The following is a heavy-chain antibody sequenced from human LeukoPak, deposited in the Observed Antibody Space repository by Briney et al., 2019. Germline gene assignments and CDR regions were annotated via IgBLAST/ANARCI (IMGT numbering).Heavy chain of an antibody. CDR2: IYYSGST. CDR1: GGSISSSSYY. J-gene: IGHJ4*02. CDR3: ARHLDTAMVFDY. Sequence: PSETLSLTCTVSGGSISSSSYYWGWIRQPPGKGLEWIGSIYYSGSTYYNPSLKSRVTISVDTSKNQFSLKLSSVTAADTAVYYCARHLDTAMVFDYWGQGTLVTVSS. D-gene: IGHD5-18*01. V-gene: IGHV4-39*01.